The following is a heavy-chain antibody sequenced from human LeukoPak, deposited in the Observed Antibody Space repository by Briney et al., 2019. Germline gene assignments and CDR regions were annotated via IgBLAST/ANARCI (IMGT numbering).Heavy chain of an antibody. CDR2: IYSGGST. Sequence: GGSLRLSCAASGFTVSSNYVSWVRQAPGKGLEWVSVIYSGGSTYYADSVKGRFTISRDNSKNTLYLQMNSLRAEDTAVYYCASGYYYDSSGYFDIWGQGTMVTVSS. V-gene: IGHV3-53*01. CDR1: GFTVSSNY. CDR3: ASGYYYDSSGYFDI. J-gene: IGHJ3*02. D-gene: IGHD3-22*01.